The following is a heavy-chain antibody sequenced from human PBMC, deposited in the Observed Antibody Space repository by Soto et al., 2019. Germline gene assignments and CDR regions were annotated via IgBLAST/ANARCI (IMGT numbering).Heavy chain of an antibody. J-gene: IGHJ6*02. V-gene: IGHV1-18*04. CDR3: ARDKEGSSSGHYYYYGMDV. CDR1: GYTFTSYG. D-gene: IGHD6-6*01. CDR2: ISAYNGNT. Sequence: GASVKVSCKASGYTFTSYGISWVRQAPGQGLEWMGWISAYNGNTNYAQKLQGRVTMTTDTSTSTAYMELRSLRSDDTAVYYCARDKEGSSSGHYYYYGMDVWGQGTTVTVSS.